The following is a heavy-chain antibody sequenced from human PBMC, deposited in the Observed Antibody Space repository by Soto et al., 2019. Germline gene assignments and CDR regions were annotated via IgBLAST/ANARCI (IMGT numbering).Heavy chain of an antibody. Sequence: QVQLQESGPGLVKPSQTLSLTCTVSGGAIIGGGYYWTWIRQHPGKGLEWIGYIYYSASTYYNPSLKSRLTISVDTSKNQFSLRLSSVTAADTAVYYCARERFYDSSGSYAFDMWGQGTIVTVSS. CDR2: IYYSAST. J-gene: IGHJ3*02. CDR1: GGAIIGGGYY. V-gene: IGHV4-31*03. D-gene: IGHD3-22*01. CDR3: ARERFYDSSGSYAFDM.